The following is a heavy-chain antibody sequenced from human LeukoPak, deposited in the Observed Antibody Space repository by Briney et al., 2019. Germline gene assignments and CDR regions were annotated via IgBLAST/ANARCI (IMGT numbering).Heavy chain of an antibody. CDR1: GFNVSRNY. Sequence: GGSLRLSCAVSGFNVSRNYMSWVRQAPGKGLEWVSVIYAGDSTYYADSVKGRFTISKDKSKNTLFLQMNSLRAEDTAVYYCASCGGKIQPPDYWGQGTLVTVSS. CDR3: ASCGGKIQPPDY. J-gene: IGHJ4*02. D-gene: IGHD5-18*01. V-gene: IGHV3-53*01. CDR2: IYAGDST.